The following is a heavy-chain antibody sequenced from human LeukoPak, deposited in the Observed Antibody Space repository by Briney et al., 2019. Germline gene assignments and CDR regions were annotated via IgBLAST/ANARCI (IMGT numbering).Heavy chain of an antibody. D-gene: IGHD3-10*01. V-gene: IGHV3-48*04. CDR3: ARKGSYGSVFDP. CDR2: ISSSGSTI. J-gene: IGHJ5*02. CDR1: DFLFTTYT. Sequence: PGGSLRLSCAASDFLFTTYTMNWVRQAPGKGLEWVSYISSSGSTIYYADSVKGRFTISRDNAKNSLYLQMNSLRAEDTAVYYCARKGSYGSVFDPWGQGTLVTVSS.